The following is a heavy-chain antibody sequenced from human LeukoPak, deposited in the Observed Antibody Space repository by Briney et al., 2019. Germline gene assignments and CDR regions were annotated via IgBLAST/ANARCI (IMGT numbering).Heavy chain of an antibody. J-gene: IGHJ5*02. CDR2: ISSNGGTT. CDR3: ASDSVRGSTSLLNWFDP. V-gene: IGHV3-64*01. Sequence: GGSLRLSCAARGFTFSSYAMHWVRQAPGKGLEYVSAISSNGGTTYYANFVKGRFTISRDNSKNTLYLQMGSLGAEGMAVYYCASDSVRGSTSLLNWFDPWGQGTLVTVSS. CDR1: GFTFSSYA. D-gene: IGHD2-2*01.